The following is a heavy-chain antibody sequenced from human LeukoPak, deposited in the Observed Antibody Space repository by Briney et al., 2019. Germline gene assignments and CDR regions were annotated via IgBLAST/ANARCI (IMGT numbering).Heavy chain of an antibody. D-gene: IGHD3-9*01. J-gene: IGHJ6*04. CDR1: GFTFSSYE. CDR3: AREYYDILTGYLDV. CDR2: ISSSGSTI. V-gene: IGHV3-48*03. Sequence: GGSLRLSCAASGFTFSSYEMNWVRQAPGKGLEWVSYISSSGSTIYYADSVKGRFTISRDNAKNSLYLQMNSLRAEDTAGYYCAREYYDILTGYLDVWGKGTTVTISS.